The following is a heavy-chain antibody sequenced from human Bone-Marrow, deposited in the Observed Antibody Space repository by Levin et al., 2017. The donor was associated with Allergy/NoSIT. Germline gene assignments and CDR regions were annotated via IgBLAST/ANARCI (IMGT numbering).Heavy chain of an antibody. D-gene: IGHD1-26*01. J-gene: IGHJ6*02. V-gene: IGHV3-30*18. CDR3: AKKSGLTRTKSPPLVGATIQYYYGMDV. Sequence: GESLKISWAASGFTFSSYGMHWVRQAPGKGLEWVAVISYDGSNKYYADSVKGRFTISRDNSKNTLYLQMNSLRAEDTAVYYCAKKSGLTRTKSPPLVGATIQYYYGMDVWGQGTTVTVSS. CDR1: GFTFSSYG. CDR2: ISYDGSNK.